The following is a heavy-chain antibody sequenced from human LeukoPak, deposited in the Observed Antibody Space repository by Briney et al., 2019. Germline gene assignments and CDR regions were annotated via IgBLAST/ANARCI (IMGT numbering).Heavy chain of an antibody. Sequence: SVKVSCKASGGTFSSYAISWVRQAPGQGLEWMGGIIPIFGTANYAQKFQGRVTITADESTSTAYMELSSLRSEDTAVYYCASCPGPCYYYHGMDVWGQGTTVTVSS. CDR3: ASCPGPCYYYHGMDV. CDR1: GGTFSSYA. V-gene: IGHV1-69*13. CDR2: IIPIFGTA. J-gene: IGHJ6*02.